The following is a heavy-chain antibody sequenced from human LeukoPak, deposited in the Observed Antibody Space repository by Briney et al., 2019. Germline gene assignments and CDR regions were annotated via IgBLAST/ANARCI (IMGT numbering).Heavy chain of an antibody. CDR1: GGSFNGYY. CDR3: AKDRAAAGYYFDY. V-gene: IGHV4-34*01. Sequence: PSETLSLTCTVYGGSFNGYYWSWIRQPPGKGLEWIGEINPSGRTNYNPSLKSRVTISVDPSKNQFSLKLSSVTAADTAVYYCAKDRAAAGYYFDYWGQGTLVTVSS. CDR2: INPSGRT. J-gene: IGHJ4*02. D-gene: IGHD6-13*01.